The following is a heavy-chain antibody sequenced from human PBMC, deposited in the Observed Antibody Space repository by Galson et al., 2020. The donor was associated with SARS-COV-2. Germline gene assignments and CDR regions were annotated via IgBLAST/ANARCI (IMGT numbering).Heavy chain of an antibody. J-gene: IGHJ4*02. CDR2: IYHSGST. V-gene: IGHV4-38-2*02. Sequence: SQTLSLTCTVSGYSISSGYYWGWIRQPPGKGLEWIGSIYHSGSTYYNPSLKSRVTISVDTSKNQFSLKLSSVTAADTAVYYCARGAYYDILTGYFYGSFDYWGQGTLVTVSS. CDR1: GYSISSGYY. D-gene: IGHD3-9*01. CDR3: ARGAYYDILTGYFYGSFDY.